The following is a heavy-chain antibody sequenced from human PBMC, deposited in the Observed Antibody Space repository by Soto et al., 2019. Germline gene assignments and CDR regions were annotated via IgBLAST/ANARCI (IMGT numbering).Heavy chain of an antibody. CDR1: GGSISSSSYY. V-gene: IGHV4-39*01. D-gene: IGHD2-15*01. CDR3: ARHLTYCSAGSCYSDFPYYGMDV. Sequence: SDTLSLTCTVSGGSISSSSYYWGWIRQPPGKGLEWVVSIFYSGSTYYNPSLKSRVTISVDTSKNQFSLKLSSVTAADTAVYYCARHLTYCSAGSCYSDFPYYGMDVWGQGTTVTVSS. J-gene: IGHJ6*02. CDR2: IFYSGST.